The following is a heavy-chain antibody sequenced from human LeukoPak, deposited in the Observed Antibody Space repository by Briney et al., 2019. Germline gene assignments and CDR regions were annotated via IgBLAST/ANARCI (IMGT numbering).Heavy chain of an antibody. J-gene: IGHJ6*03. CDR3: ARVNYDSRPTSYYYYYMDV. CDR2: IYTSGST. V-gene: IGHV4-4*07. CDR1: GGSISSYY. Sequence: SSETLSLTCTVSGGSISSYYWSWIRQPAGKGLEWIGRIYTSGSTNYNPSLKSRVTMSVDTSKNQFSLKLSSVTAADTAVYYCARVNYDSRPTSYYYYYMDVWGKGTTVTISS. D-gene: IGHD3-22*01.